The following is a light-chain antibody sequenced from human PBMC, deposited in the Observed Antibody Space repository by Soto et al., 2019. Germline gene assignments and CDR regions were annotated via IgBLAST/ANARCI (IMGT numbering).Light chain of an antibody. Sequence: IVVTQSPDTLSLSPGERATLSCRASQSVSNSYLAWYQHKPGQAPRLLIYGASSRAAGIPDRFSGSGSGTDFTLTISRLEPEDFAIYYCQQYGTSPNTFGQGTRLEIK. J-gene: IGKJ5*01. CDR2: GAS. V-gene: IGKV3-20*01. CDR3: QQYGTSPNT. CDR1: QSVSNSY.